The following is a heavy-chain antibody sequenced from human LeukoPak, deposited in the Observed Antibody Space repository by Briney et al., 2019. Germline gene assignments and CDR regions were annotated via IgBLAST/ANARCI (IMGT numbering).Heavy chain of an antibody. D-gene: IGHD1-26*01. J-gene: IGHJ4*02. CDR1: GSTFSSYA. Sequence: GGSLRLSRAASGSTFSSYAMSWVRQAPGKGLEWVAAISGSGGSTYYADSVKGRFTISRDNFKNTLYLQMNSLRAEDTAVYYCAKEVIVGVSFDYWGQGTLVTVSS. V-gene: IGHV3-23*01. CDR3: AKEVIVGVSFDY. CDR2: ISGSGGST.